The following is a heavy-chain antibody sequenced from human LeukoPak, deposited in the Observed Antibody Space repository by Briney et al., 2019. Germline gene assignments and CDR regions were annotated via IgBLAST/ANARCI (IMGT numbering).Heavy chain of an antibody. V-gene: IGHV3-48*04. CDR1: GFTFNDYH. CDR3: ARWDAFDI. J-gene: IGHJ3*02. Sequence: GGSLRLSCAASGFTFNDYHMNWVRQAPGKGLEWVSFISSSGDTIYYADSVKGRFTISRDNAKNSLYLQMNGLRVEDTAVYYCARWDAFDIWGQGTTVTVSS. CDR2: ISSSGDTI.